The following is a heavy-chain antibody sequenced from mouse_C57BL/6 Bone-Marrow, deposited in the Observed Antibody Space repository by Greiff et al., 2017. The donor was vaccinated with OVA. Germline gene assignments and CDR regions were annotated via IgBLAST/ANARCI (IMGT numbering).Heavy chain of an antibody. Sequence: VTLVESGPGLVAPSQSLSITCTVSGFSLTSYGVDWVRPPPGKGLEWLGVIWGGGSTNYNSALMSRLSISKDNYKSQVFLKMNSLQTDDTAMDDCAKHELTGTGFAYWGQGTLVTVSA. V-gene: IGHV2-9*01. J-gene: IGHJ3*01. D-gene: IGHD4-1*01. CDR3: AKHELTGTGFAY. CDR1: GFSLTSYG. CDR2: IWGGGST.